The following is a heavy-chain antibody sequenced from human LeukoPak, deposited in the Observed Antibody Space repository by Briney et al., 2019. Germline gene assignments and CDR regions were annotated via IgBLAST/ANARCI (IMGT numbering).Heavy chain of an antibody. CDR2: INHSGST. CDR3: ARKFRGNYDFWSGYYKEGVVHYFDY. Sequence: PETLSLTCAVYGGSFSGYYWSWIRQPPGKGLEWIGEINHSGSTNYNPSLKSRVTISVDTSKNQFSLKLSSVTAADTAVYYCARKFRGNYDFWSGYYKEGVVHYFDYWGQGTLVTVSS. V-gene: IGHV4-34*01. CDR1: GGSFSGYY. J-gene: IGHJ4*02. D-gene: IGHD3-3*01.